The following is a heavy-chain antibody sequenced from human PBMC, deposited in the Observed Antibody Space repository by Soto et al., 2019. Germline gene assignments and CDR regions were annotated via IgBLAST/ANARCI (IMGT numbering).Heavy chain of an antibody. D-gene: IGHD6-19*01. CDR1: GFTFSSYA. CDR3: AKERSQWLGLYYFEY. J-gene: IGHJ4*02. CDR2: VSGSGGST. Sequence: EVQLLESGGVLVQPGGSLRLSCAASGFTFSSYAMSWVRQAPGKGLEWVSAVSGSGGSTYYADSVKGRFTISRDNSKNTLYLQMNSLRAEDTAVYYCAKERSQWLGLYYFEYWVKGTLVTVSS. V-gene: IGHV3-23*01.